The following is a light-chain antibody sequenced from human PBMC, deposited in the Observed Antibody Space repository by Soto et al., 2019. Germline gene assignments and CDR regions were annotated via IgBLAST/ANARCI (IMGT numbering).Light chain of an antibody. Sequence: QSALTQPASVSGSPGQSITISCTGSSNDVGKYNLVSWYQQYPGKAPKVMIFEVSKRPPGISNRFSGSKSGNTASLTISGLQTEDEADYYCSSYAGSSNVFGTGTKVTVL. CDR1: SNDVGKYNL. CDR3: SSYAGSSNV. CDR2: EVS. V-gene: IGLV2-23*02. J-gene: IGLJ1*01.